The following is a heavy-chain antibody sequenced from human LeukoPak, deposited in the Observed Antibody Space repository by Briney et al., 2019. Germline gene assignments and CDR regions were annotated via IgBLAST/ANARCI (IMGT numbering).Heavy chain of an antibody. CDR1: GFTFSSNS. J-gene: IGHJ4*02. Sequence: GGSLRLSCVASGFTFSSNSMIWVRQAPGKGLEWVSSISSSSSYIYYADSVKGRFTISRDNAKNSLYLQMSSLRAEDTAVYYCLRSGGGRASNWGQGTLVTVSS. D-gene: IGHD2-15*01. V-gene: IGHV3-21*04. CDR3: LRSGGGRASN. CDR2: ISSSSSYI.